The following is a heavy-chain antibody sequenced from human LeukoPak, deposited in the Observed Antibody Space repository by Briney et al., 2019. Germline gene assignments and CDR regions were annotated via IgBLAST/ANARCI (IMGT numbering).Heavy chain of an antibody. CDR3: AKGGHRYCSGGSCYYFDY. V-gene: IGHV3-21*01. CDR2: ISSSSSYI. D-gene: IGHD2-15*01. J-gene: IGHJ4*02. CDR1: GFSVSSNY. Sequence: PGGSLRLSCEASGFSVSSNYMSWVRQAPGKGLEWVSSISSSSSYIYYADSVKGRFTISRDNAKNSLYLQMNSLRAEDTAVYYCAKGGHRYCSGGSCYYFDYWGQGTLVTVSS.